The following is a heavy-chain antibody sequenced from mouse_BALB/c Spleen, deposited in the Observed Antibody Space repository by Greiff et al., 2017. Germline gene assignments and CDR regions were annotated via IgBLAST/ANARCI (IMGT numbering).Heavy chain of an antibody. D-gene: IGHD1-3*01. Sequence: EVQLVESGGGLVKPGGSLKLSCAASGFTFSSYAMSWVRQTPEKRLEWVASISSGGSTYYPDSVKGRFTISRDNARNILYLQMSSLRSEDTAMYYCAREGLRPFAYWGQGTLVTVSA. V-gene: IGHV5-6-5*01. CDR3: AREGLRPFAY. J-gene: IGHJ3*01. CDR1: GFTFSSYA. CDR2: ISSGGST.